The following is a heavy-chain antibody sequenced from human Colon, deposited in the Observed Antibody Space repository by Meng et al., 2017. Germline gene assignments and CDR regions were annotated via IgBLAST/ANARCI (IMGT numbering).Heavy chain of an antibody. Sequence: QVERQESGPGLVEPSGTLSLTCAVSGGSISSSNYWSGVRQPPGKGLEWIGQIYLSGSPSYNPSLESRVTISVDKSKNQLSLRLTSVTAADTAIYYCARHGGWHFDYWGQGTLVTVSS. D-gene: IGHD6-19*01. CDR3: ARHGGWHFDY. J-gene: IGHJ4*02. V-gene: IGHV4-4*02. CDR1: GGSISSSNY. CDR2: IYLSGSP.